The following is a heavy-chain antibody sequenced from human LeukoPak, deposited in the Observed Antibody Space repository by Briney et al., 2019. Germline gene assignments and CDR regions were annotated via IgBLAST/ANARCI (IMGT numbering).Heavy chain of an antibody. CDR1: GFIFSTYA. CDR3: AKGFPTSLDY. J-gene: IGHJ4*02. V-gene: IGHV3-23*01. Sequence: GGSLRLSCAASGFIFSTYAMRWVRQAPGKGLEWVSGISGSGDSTYYADSVKGRFTISRDNSKNTLYLQMNSLRAEDTAVYYCAKGFPTSLDYWGQGTLVTVSS. CDR2: ISGSGDST.